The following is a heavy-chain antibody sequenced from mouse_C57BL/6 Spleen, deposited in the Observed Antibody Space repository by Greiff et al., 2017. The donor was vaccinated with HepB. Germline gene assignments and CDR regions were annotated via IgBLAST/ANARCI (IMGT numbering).Heavy chain of an antibody. CDR2: ISDGGSYT. CDR3: ARVGGSFDY. Sequence: EVQGVESGGGLVKPGGSLKLSCAASGFTFSSYAMSWVRQTPEKRLEWVATISDGGSYTYYPDNVKGRFTISRDNAKNNLYLQMSHLKSEDTAMYYCARVGGSFDYWGQGTTLTVSS. V-gene: IGHV5-4*01. J-gene: IGHJ2*01. D-gene: IGHD1-3*01. CDR1: GFTFSSYA.